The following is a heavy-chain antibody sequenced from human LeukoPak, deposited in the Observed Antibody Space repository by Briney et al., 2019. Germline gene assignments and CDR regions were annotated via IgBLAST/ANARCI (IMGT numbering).Heavy chain of an antibody. CDR1: GGSISSGFTF. V-gene: IGHV4-61*02. D-gene: IGHD2/OR15-2a*01. J-gene: IGHJ6*03. CDR3: ARKDGSTMDV. Sequence: SQTLSLTCTVSGGSISSGFTFWSWIRQPAGKGLESIVRIYSSGSTNYNPSLKSRVTMSVDTSKNQFSLKLRSVTAADTAVYYGARKDGSTMDVWGKGTTVTISS. CDR2: IYSSGST.